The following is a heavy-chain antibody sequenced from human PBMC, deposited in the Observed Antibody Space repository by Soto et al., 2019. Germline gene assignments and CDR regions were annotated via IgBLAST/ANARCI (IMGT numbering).Heavy chain of an antibody. J-gene: IGHJ3*01. D-gene: IGHD3-10*01. Sequence: SETLSLTCTLSGGSTNNYYWSWIRQPPGKRLEWIGYIYDSGSTSYNPSLRSRVTISLDTSQNQFSLKLTSVTAADTAVYYCVRVAYGSGSWRRAFDLWGQGTLVS. CDR1: GGSTNNYY. CDR2: IYDSGST. CDR3: VRVAYGSGSWRRAFDL. V-gene: IGHV4-59*12.